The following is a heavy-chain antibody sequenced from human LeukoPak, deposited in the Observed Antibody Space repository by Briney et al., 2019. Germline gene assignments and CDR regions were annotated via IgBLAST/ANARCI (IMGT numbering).Heavy chain of an antibody. V-gene: IGHV4-59*01. CDR3: ARLYYDFWRGYPTFDY. CDR2: IYYSGST. D-gene: IGHD3-3*01. J-gene: IGHJ4*02. Sequence: SETLSLTCTVSGGSISSYYWSWIRQPPGKGLEWIGYIYYSGSTNYNPSLKSRVTISVDTSKNQFSLKLSSVTAADTAVYYCARLYYDFWRGYPTFDYWGQGTLVTVSS. CDR1: GGSISSYY.